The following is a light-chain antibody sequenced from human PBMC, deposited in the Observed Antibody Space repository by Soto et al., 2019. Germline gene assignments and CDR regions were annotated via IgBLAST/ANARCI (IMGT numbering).Light chain of an antibody. J-gene: IGKJ2*01. Sequence: DIPMTQSPSPLSASIGDRVTLTFRASQSFTGGLAWYQQKPGRPPKLLIYDVSILEIGVPSRFSGSESGTDFTLTIRSLRPDDFATFYCQQYKVYPYTFGQGTRLDI. V-gene: IGKV1-5*01. CDR3: QQYKVYPYT. CDR2: DVS. CDR1: QSFTGG.